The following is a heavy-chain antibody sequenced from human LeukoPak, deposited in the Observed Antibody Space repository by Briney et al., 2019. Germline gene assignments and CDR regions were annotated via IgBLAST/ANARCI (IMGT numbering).Heavy chain of an antibody. D-gene: IGHD6-19*01. CDR3: ARQKSVGLVRRSLYYFDY. J-gene: IGHJ4*02. CDR1: GFTFSFYT. V-gene: IGHV3-48*01. Sequence: PGGSLRLSCAASGFTFSFYTMSWVRQAPGKGLEWVSYISSSSSTIYYADSVKGRFTISRDNAKNSLYLQMNSLRAEDTAVYYCARQKSVGLVRRSLYYFDYWGQGTLVTVSS. CDR2: ISSSSSTI.